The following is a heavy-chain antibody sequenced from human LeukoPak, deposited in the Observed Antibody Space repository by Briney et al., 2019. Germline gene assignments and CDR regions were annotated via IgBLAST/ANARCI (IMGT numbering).Heavy chain of an antibody. CDR1: GYTFTSYY. D-gene: IGHD4-17*01. J-gene: IGHJ6*03. V-gene: IGHV1-46*01. CDR2: IKPSGGST. CDR3: ARDRGGDYGRGRYYYYYYMDV. Sequence: ASVKVSCKASGYTFTSYYMHWVRQAPGPGLEWMGIIKPSGGSTSYAQKFQGRVTMTRDTSTSTVYMELSSLRSEDTAVYYCARDRGGDYGRGRYYYYYYMDVWGKGTTVTVSS.